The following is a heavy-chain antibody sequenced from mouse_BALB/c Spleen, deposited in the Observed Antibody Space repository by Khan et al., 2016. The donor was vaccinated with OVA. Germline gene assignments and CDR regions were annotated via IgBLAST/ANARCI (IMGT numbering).Heavy chain of an antibody. CDR2: ISYSDVT. CDR3: ARGNYYGYYFDY. D-gene: IGHD1-1*01. CDR1: GYSITSGYA. J-gene: IGHJ2*01. V-gene: IGHV3-2*02. Sequence: EVQLQESGPGLVKPSQSLSLTCTVTGYSITSGYAWNWIRQFPGNKLEWMGYISYSDVTNYNPSLKSRISITLDTSKNQFFLQLNSVTTEDTATYYCARGNYYGYYFDYWGQGTTLTVSS.